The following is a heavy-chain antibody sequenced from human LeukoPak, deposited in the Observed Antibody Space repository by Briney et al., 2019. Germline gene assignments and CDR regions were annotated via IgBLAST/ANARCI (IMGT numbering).Heavy chain of an antibody. D-gene: IGHD1-26*01. V-gene: IGHV3-23*01. CDR1: GFTFNTYA. J-gene: IGHJ4*02. CDR2: ISGSSGNT. CDR3: TKEKAPIVGATPDY. Sequence: GGSLRLSCAASGFTFNTYAMSWVRQAPGKGLEWVSAISGSSGNTYYADSVKGRFTFSRDNSKNTLYLQMNSLRAEDTAIYYCTKEKAPIVGATPDYWGQGTLVTVSS.